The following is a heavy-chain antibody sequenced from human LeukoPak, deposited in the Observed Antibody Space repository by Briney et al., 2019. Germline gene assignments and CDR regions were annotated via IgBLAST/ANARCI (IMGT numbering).Heavy chain of an antibody. Sequence: VKVSCRASGYTFTGYYMHWVRQAPGQGLEWMGWINPNSGGTNYAQKFQGWVTMTRDTSVTTAHMELRRLTSDDTAVYYCARTYYYDSSGANDAFDIWGQGTMVTVSS. D-gene: IGHD3-22*01. CDR2: INPNSGGT. CDR3: ARTYYYDSSGANDAFDI. CDR1: GYTFTGYY. V-gene: IGHV1-2*04. J-gene: IGHJ3*02.